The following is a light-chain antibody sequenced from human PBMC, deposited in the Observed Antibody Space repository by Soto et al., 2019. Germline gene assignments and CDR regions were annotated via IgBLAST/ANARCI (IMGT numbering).Light chain of an antibody. CDR1: ELSKQY. J-gene: IGLJ1*01. CDR3: QSSDDSGDYYL. V-gene: IGLV3-25*02. CDR2: EDS. Sequence: SYELTQPPSVSVSPGQTARITCSGDELSKQYAYWYQQKPGQAPVLLIYEDSERASGIPERFSGSSSGTTVTLTISGVRAEDEADYYCQSSDDSGDYYLFGTGTQATVL.